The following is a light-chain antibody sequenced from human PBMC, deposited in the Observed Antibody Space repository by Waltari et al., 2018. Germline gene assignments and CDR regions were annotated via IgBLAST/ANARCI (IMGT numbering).Light chain of an antibody. J-gene: IGKJ1*01. V-gene: IGKV1-5*03. CDR3: QQYNIYWT. Sequence: DIQMTQSPSTLSASVGDRVTITCRASQSISSWFAWYQQKPGKAPKLLIYKSSSLESGVPSRFSGRGSGTEFTLTISSLQPDDFATYYCQQYNIYWTFGQGTKVEIK. CDR1: QSISSW. CDR2: KSS.